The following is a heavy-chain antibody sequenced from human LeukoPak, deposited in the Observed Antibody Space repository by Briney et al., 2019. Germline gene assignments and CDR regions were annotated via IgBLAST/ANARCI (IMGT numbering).Heavy chain of an antibody. D-gene: IGHD5-18*01. CDR3: AKEGNAALVTGYFDL. CDR1: GIFCSYV. J-gene: IGHJ2*01. V-gene: IGHV1-69*01. CDR2: IIPVSGST. Sequence: GSSVKVSCKASGIFCSYVISWVRQAPAQGLEWMGGIIPVSGSTHYAQKFQGRLTITADESTSTVYMEMSSLRSEDTAMYYCAKEGNAALVTGYFDLWGRGTLVTVSA.